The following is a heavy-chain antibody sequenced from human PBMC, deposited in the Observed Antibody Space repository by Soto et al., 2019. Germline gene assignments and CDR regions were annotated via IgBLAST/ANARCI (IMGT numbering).Heavy chain of an antibody. J-gene: IGHJ4*02. V-gene: IGHV4-4*02. D-gene: IGHD4-17*01. Sequence: QVQLQESGPGLVKPSGTLSLTCTVSGGSMSSSNWWNWVRQSPGKGLEWIGETHPSGRTNYSPSLKIRVTISVDKSKTQFSLQLPSVTAADTAVYYRARSEATVLDSWGQGTLVTVSS. CDR3: ARSEATVLDS. CDR1: GGSMSSSNW. CDR2: THPSGRT.